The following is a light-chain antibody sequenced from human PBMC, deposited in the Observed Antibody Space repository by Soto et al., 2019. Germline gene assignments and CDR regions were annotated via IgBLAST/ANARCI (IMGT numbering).Light chain of an antibody. Sequence: DIKVTQSPSAVSASVGDRVTITCRASQSISSWLAWYQQKPGKAPKLLIYAASSLQSGVPSRFSGSGSGTEFTLTISSLQPEDFATYYCLQHNSYPRTFGHGTKVDIK. CDR3: LQHNSYPRT. V-gene: IGKV1-5*01. J-gene: IGKJ1*01. CDR2: AAS. CDR1: QSISSW.